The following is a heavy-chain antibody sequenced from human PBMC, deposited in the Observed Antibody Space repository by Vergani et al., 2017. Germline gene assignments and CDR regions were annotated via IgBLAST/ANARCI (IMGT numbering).Heavy chain of an antibody. CDR2: IGKDGINT. V-gene: IGHV3-30*02. J-gene: IGHJ4*02. CDR3: ARGDYGILTGYRY. D-gene: IGHD3-9*01. Sequence: QVQLVESGGGVVQPGGSLRLSCAASGFTFSNFGMHWIRQAPGKGLEWLAYIGKDGINTRYRDAVKGRFTVSRDNSKDILYLQMDSLRSEDTAIYYCARGDYGILTGYRYWGQGTLVTVSA. CDR1: GFTFSNFG.